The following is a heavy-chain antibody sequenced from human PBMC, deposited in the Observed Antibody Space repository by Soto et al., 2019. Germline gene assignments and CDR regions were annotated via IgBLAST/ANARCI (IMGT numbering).Heavy chain of an antibody. Sequence: GSLGRSGTASIVTVRSHGMHWVRQAPGKGLEWVALISFDGSNKYYTDSVNGRFTISRDNSNSTLYLHLSSPRADDTAVYYCATGVRAVASFAYWGQGALVTVSS. D-gene: IGHD6-19*01. CDR1: IVTVRSHG. CDR2: ISFDGSNK. V-gene: IGHV3-30*19. J-gene: IGHJ4*02. CDR3: ATGVRAVASFAY.